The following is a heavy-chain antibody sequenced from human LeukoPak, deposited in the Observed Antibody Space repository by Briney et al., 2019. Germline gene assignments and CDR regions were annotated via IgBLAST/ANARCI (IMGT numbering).Heavy chain of an antibody. CDR1: GFRFTGYW. Sequence: SVKVSCKASGFRFTGYWMHWVRQAPGQGLEWMGGIIPVFGTANYAQKFQGRVTITADKSTSTAYMELSSLRSEDTAVYYCARPTYYYDSSGYYQTYYFDYWGQGTLVTVSS. J-gene: IGHJ4*02. D-gene: IGHD3-22*01. CDR3: ARPTYYYDSSGYYQTYYFDY. V-gene: IGHV1-69*06. CDR2: IIPVFGTA.